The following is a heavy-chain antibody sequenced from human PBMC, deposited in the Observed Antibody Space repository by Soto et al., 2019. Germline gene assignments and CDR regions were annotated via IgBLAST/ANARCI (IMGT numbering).Heavy chain of an antibody. V-gene: IGHV3-74*01. D-gene: IGHD5-12*01. CDR2: ISGDGSET. Sequence: EVQVVESGGGLVQPGGSLRLSCAASGFTFSDYWMHWVRQVPGKGLVCVSRISGDGSETNYADSVEGRFSISRDNAKNTVFLRMDSLRAEDTAVYYCTRGRVPFGGYDYFASWGQGTLVTVSS. CDR3: TRGRVPFGGYDYFAS. CDR1: GFTFSDYW. J-gene: IGHJ4*02.